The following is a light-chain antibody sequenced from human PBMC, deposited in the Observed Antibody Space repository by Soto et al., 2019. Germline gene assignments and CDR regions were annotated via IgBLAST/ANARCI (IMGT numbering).Light chain of an antibody. CDR2: EVS. CDR3: SSYTRSSTSYV. V-gene: IGLV2-14*01. Sequence: QSVLTQPASVSGSPGQSITISCTGTSSDVGGYNYVSWYQQHPGKAPKLMIYEVSNRPSRVSNRFSGSESGNTASLTISGLQAEDEADYYCSSYTRSSTSYVFGTGTKVTVL. J-gene: IGLJ1*01. CDR1: SSDVGGYNY.